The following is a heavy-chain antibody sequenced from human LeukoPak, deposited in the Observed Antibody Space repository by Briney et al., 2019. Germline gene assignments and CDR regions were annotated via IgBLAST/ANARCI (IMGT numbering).Heavy chain of an antibody. Sequence: SETLSLTCTVSGVSISSSNSYWGWIRQPPGKGLEWIGSIYYSGNTYYNASLKSQVSISIDTSKNQFSLKLSSVTAADTAVYYCGGEMATIGGRDFDYWGQGTLVTVSS. CDR2: IYYSGNT. J-gene: IGHJ4*02. D-gene: IGHD5-24*01. V-gene: IGHV4-39*07. CDR1: GVSISSSNSY. CDR3: GGEMATIGGRDFDY.